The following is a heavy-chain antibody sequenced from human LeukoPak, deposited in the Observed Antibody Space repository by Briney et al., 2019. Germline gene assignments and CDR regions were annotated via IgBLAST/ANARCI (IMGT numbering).Heavy chain of an antibody. CDR1: GFTFSSFS. D-gene: IGHD6-6*01. CDR2: ISIGYNHL. V-gene: IGHV3-21*01. J-gene: IGHJ6*03. CDR3: ARVIATRPHYHYYMDV. Sequence: GGSLRLSCAASGFTFSSFSMNWVRQAPGRGLEWVASISIGYNHLYYADSVKGRFTISRGNAENSLYLQMNSLRAEDTAVYYCARVIATRPHYHYYMDVWGKGTTVTVSS.